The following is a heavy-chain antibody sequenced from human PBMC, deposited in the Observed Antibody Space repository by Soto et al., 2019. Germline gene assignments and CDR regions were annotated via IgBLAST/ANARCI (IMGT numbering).Heavy chain of an antibody. CDR1: GFIADDDA. J-gene: IGHJ4*02. Sequence: EVQLVESGGGLVQPGRSLRLSCVASGFIADDDAMPWVRQAPGKGLEWVSGISSNSATINYADSVKGRVTISRDNAKSSLCLQMYSRRPEDTALYYCVKYMKWGGMTTIHYFDSWGQGTLVTVSS. CDR2: ISSNSATI. CDR3: VKYMKWGGMTTIHYFDS. V-gene: IGHV3-9*02. D-gene: IGHD4-17*01.